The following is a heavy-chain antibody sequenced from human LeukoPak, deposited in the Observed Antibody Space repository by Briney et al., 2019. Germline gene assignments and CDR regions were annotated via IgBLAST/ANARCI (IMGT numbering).Heavy chain of an antibody. Sequence: GGSLRLSCAASGFTFSSYGMHWVRQAPGKGLEWVAVISYDGSKTYYADSVKGRFTISRDNSKNTLYLLMGSLRPEDMAVYYCARVSGYSYGQWGQGTLVTVSS. D-gene: IGHD5-18*01. J-gene: IGHJ4*02. CDR3: ARVSGYSYGQ. CDR2: ISYDGSKT. CDR1: GFTFSSYG. V-gene: IGHV3-30*03.